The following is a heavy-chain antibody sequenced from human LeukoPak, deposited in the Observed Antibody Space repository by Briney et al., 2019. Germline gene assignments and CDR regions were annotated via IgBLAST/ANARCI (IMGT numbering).Heavy chain of an antibody. D-gene: IGHD2-2*01. J-gene: IGHJ4*02. Sequence: PSETLSLTCTVSGGSISSGGYYWSWIRQHPGKGLEWIGYIYYSGSTYYNPSLKSRVTISVDTSKNQFSLKLSSVTAADTAVYYCAASYQIQYYFDYWGQGTLVTVSS. CDR3: AASYQIQYYFDY. CDR2: IYYSGST. CDR1: GGSISSGGYY. V-gene: IGHV4-31*03.